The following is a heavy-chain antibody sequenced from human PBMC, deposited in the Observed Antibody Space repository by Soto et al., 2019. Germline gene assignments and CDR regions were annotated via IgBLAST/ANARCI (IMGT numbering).Heavy chain of an antibody. CDR3: TRDRPHNWFDP. CDR2: VSNDGSTT. V-gene: IGHV3-74*01. J-gene: IGHJ5*02. CDR1: GFTFSPYW. Sequence: GGSLRLSCAASGFTFSPYWMHWVRQAPGKGLVWVSRVSNDGSTTIYADSVNGRFTISRDNARNTLYLQMNSLRFEDTAVYYCTRDRPHNWFDPWGQGTLVTVSS.